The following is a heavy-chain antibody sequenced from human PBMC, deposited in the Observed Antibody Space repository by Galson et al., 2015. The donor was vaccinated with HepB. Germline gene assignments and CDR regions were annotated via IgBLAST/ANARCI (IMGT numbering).Heavy chain of an antibody. CDR2: IWYDGSNK. D-gene: IGHD4-17*01. J-gene: IGHJ3*02. Sequence: SLRLSCAASGFTFSSYGMHWVRQAPGKGLEWVAVIWYDGSNKYYADSVKGRFTISRDNSKNTLYLQMNSLRAEDTAVYYCARDLGYGDYVPFAFDIWGQGTMVTVSS. CDR1: GFTFSSYG. V-gene: IGHV3-33*01. CDR3: ARDLGYGDYVPFAFDI.